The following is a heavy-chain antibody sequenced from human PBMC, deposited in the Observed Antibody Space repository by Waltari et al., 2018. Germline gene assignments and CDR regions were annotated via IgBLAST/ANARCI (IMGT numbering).Heavy chain of an antibody. Sequence: QVQLVQSGAEVKKPGSSVKVSCKASGGTFSSYAISWVRQAPGQGLEWMGGIIPIVGTANYAQKCQGRVTITADESTSTAYMELSSLRAEDTAVYYCARANYDILTGQNYYFDYWGQGTLVTVSS. CDR3: ARANYDILTGQNYYFDY. D-gene: IGHD3-9*01. J-gene: IGHJ4*02. CDR2: IIPIVGTA. V-gene: IGHV1-69*01. CDR1: GGTFSSYA.